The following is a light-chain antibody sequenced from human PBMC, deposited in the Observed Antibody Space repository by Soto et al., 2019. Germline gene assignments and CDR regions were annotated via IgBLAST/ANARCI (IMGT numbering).Light chain of an antibody. J-gene: IGKJ1*01. CDR2: RGS. V-gene: IGKV3-20*01. CDR1: QNIRGNE. Sequence: EVVLTQSPGALSLSPGERATLSCRASQNIRGNELAWYQQKPGQAPRLLIYRGSSRATGIPDRFSGRGSGTDFTLTTARLEPEDLAVYHCQDYGTAAPWTFGQGTKVEIK. CDR3: QDYGTAAPWT.